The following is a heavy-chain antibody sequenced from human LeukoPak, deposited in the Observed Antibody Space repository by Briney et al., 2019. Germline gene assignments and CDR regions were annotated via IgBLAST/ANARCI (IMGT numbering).Heavy chain of an antibody. D-gene: IGHD3-3*02. Sequence: GGSLRLSCAASGFTFSSYGMHWARQAPGKGLEWVAVIWYDGSNKYYADSVKGRFTISRDNSKNTLYLQMNSLRAEDAAVYYCAKDIRLRPTTVDYWGQGTLVTVSS. CDR2: IWYDGSNK. V-gene: IGHV3-33*06. CDR3: AKDIRLRPTTVDY. J-gene: IGHJ4*02. CDR1: GFTFSSYG.